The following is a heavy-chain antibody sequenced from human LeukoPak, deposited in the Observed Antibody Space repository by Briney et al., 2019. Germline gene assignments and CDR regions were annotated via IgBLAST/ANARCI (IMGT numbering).Heavy chain of an antibody. J-gene: IGHJ4*02. V-gene: IGHV3-9*03. D-gene: IGHD2-2*02. Sequence: GGSLRLSCAASGFTFDDYAMHWVRQAPGKGLEWVSGISWNSGSIGYADSVKGRFTISRDNAKNSLYLQMNSLRAEDMALYYCAKVSGYCSSTSCYTGFDYWGQGTLVTVSS. CDR1: GFTFDDYA. CDR2: ISWNSGSI. CDR3: AKVSGYCSSTSCYTGFDY.